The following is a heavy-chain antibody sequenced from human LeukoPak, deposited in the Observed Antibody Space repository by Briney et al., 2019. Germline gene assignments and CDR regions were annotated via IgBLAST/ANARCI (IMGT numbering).Heavy chain of an antibody. Sequence: ASVKVSCKASGYSFIGYYIHWVRQAPGQGLEWMGWIHPNSGGANYAQKFQGRVTLTRDTSISTAYMELSSLRSDDTAVYYCARDLGDIVVVPAARYYYYYGMDVWGQGTTVTVS. V-gene: IGHV1-2*02. CDR1: GYSFIGYY. J-gene: IGHJ6*02. CDR3: ARDLGDIVVVPAARYYYYYGMDV. D-gene: IGHD2-2*01. CDR2: IHPNSGGA.